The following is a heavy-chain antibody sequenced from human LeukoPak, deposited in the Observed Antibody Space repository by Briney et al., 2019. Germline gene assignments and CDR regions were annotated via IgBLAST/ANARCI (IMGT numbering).Heavy chain of an antibody. CDR3: ARDTGSNAFDI. V-gene: IGHV4-59*01. D-gene: IGHD3-9*01. CDR2: IYYSGST. CDR1: GGSFSGNY. J-gene: IGHJ3*02. Sequence: MPSETLSLTCGIYGGSFSGNYWSWIRQPPGKGLEWIGYIYYSGSTNYNPSLKSRVTISVDTSKKQFSLKLTSVTAADTAVYYCARDTGSNAFDIWGQGTMVTVSS.